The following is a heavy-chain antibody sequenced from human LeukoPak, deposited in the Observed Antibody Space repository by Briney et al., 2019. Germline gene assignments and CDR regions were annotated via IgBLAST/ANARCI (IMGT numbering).Heavy chain of an antibody. CDR1: GGSISSDN. J-gene: IGHJ4*02. D-gene: IGHD1-26*01. CDR2: IYYIGST. V-gene: IGHV4-59*01. Sequence: SETLSLTCTVSGGSISSDNWSWIRQPTGKGLEWIGYIYYIGSTNYNPSLKSRITISVDTSKSHFSLKLSSVTAADTAVYYCARVVGATGSSDYWGQGTLVTVSS. CDR3: ARVVGATGSSDY.